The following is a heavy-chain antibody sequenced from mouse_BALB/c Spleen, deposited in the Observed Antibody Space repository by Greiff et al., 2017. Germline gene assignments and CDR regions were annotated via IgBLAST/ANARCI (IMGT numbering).Heavy chain of an antibody. CDR1: GFTFSSYG. Sequence: EVMLVESGGGLVQPGGSLKLSCAASGFTFSSYGMSWVRQTPDKRLELVATINSNGGSTYYPDSVQGRFTISRDNAKNTLYLQMSSLTSEDTAMYYCARDEGIYYDDGEAWFAYWGQGTLVTVSA. J-gene: IGHJ3*01. V-gene: IGHV5-6-3*01. CDR3: ARDEGIYYDDGEAWFAY. D-gene: IGHD2-4*01. CDR2: INSNGGST.